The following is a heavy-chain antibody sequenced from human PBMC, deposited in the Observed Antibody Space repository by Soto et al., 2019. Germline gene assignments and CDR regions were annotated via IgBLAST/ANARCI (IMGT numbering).Heavy chain of an antibody. D-gene: IGHD3-16*01. Sequence: SETLSLTCTVSGGSISSGGYYWSWIRQHPGKGLEWIGYIYYSGSNYYYPTLKSRVTISVDTSKNQFSLKLSSVTAADTAVYYCARDTNLGKLDYWGQGTLVTVSS. CDR2: IYYSGSN. V-gene: IGHV4-31*03. J-gene: IGHJ4*02. CDR3: ARDTNLGKLDY. CDR1: GGSISSGGYY.